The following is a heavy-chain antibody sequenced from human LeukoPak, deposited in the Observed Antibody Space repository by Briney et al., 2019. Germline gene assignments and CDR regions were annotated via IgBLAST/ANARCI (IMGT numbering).Heavy chain of an antibody. CDR1: GYTFTGYY. Sequence: ASVKVSCKASGYTFTGYYVHWVRQAPGQGLEWMGWINPNDGGTNYAQKFEGRVTMTSDTSISTAYMELSSLGSDDTAVYYCARGFSIAAADYWGQGALVTVSS. D-gene: IGHD6-13*01. V-gene: IGHV1-2*02. J-gene: IGHJ4*02. CDR2: INPNDGGT. CDR3: ARGFSIAAADY.